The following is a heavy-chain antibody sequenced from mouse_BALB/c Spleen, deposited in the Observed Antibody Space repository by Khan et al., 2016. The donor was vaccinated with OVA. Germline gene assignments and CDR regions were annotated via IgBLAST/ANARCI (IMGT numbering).Heavy chain of an antibody. V-gene: IGHV1S81*02. D-gene: IGHD2-4*01. Sequence: QVQLQQSGAELVKPGTSVKFSCKASGYTFTSYYMYWVKQKPGQGLEWIGEINPNNGGTNFTEKFRSKATLTVDTSSTTAYMQLSSLTSEDSAVYYCTRSGYDSFLYWGQGTLVTVSA. CDR1: GYTFTSYY. J-gene: IGHJ3*01. CDR2: INPNNGGT. CDR3: TRSGYDSFLY.